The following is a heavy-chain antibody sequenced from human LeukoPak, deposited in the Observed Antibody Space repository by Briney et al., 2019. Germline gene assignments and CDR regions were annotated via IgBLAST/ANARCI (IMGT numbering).Heavy chain of an antibody. CDR3: ARAMVRGVLDY. J-gene: IGHJ4*02. V-gene: IGHV2-70*04. Sequence: SGPTLVNPTQTLTLTCTFSGFSLSTSGMRVSWIRQPPGKALEWLARIDWDDDKFYSTSLKTRLTISKDTSKNQVVLTMSNMDPVDAATYYCARAMVRGVLDYWGQGTLVTASS. CDR1: GFSLSTSGMR. D-gene: IGHD3-10*01. CDR2: IDWDDDK.